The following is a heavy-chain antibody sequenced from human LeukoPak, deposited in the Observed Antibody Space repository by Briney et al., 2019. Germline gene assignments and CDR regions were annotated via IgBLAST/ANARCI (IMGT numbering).Heavy chain of an antibody. CDR3: ARAPTYRGYMGV. V-gene: IGHV3-23*01. Sequence: GGSLRLSCAASGFTFSSYGMSWVRQAPGKGLEWVSAISGSGGSTYYADSVKGRFTISRDNSKNTLYLQMNSLRAEDTAVYYCARAPTYRGYMGVWGKGTTVTVSS. J-gene: IGHJ6*03. CDR1: GFTFSSYG. D-gene: IGHD4-11*01. CDR2: ISGSGGST.